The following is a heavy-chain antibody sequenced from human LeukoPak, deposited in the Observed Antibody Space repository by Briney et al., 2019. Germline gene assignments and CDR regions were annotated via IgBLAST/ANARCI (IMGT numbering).Heavy chain of an antibody. J-gene: IGHJ4*02. D-gene: IGHD4-17*01. CDR3: ARRLDYGDYFDY. CDR2: ITNNNGKT. Sequence: GGSLRLSCIASGFTVSRYAMSWVRQVPGKGLEWVASITNNNGKTYYADSVKGRFTISRDESENTVYLQMNSLRAEDTAVYYCARRLDYGDYFDYWGQGTLVTVSS. CDR1: GFTVSRYA. V-gene: IGHV3-23*01.